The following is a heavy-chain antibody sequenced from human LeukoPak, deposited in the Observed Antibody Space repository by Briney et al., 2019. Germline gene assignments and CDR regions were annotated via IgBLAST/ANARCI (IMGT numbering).Heavy chain of an antibody. J-gene: IGHJ5*02. V-gene: IGHV3-7*01. CDR2: INQDGTEK. CDR1: GYTFKNYW. Sequence: GGSLRLSCAASGYTFKNYWMSWVRQVPGKGLEWVANINQDGTEKTYVDSVKGRFTISRDNAKTSLYLQMNSLRAEDTAVYYCARDSSYYDILTGYEPPNWFDPWGQGTLVTVSS. CDR3: ARDSSYYDILTGYEPPNWFDP. D-gene: IGHD3-9*01.